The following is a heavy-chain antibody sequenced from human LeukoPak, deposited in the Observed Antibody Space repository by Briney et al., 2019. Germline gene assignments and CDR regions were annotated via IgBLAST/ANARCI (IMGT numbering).Heavy chain of an antibody. V-gene: IGHV3-9*01. Sequence: GRSLRLSCAASGFTFDDYAMHWVRQIPGKGLEWISGISWNSGSIGYADSVRGRFTISRDNAKNSLYLQMNSLRAEDTALYYCAALSGSYQRSFDYWGQGTLVTVSS. CDR2: ISWNSGSI. CDR1: GFTFDDYA. J-gene: IGHJ4*02. CDR3: AALSGSYQRSFDY. D-gene: IGHD3-10*01.